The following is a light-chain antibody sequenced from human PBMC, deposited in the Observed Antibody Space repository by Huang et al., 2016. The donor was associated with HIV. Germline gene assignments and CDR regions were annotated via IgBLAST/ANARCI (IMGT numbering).Light chain of an antibody. CDR3: QQRSNWPQNT. J-gene: IGKJ2*01. CDR2: GAS. Sequence: EIVLTQSPATLSLSPGERATLSCRASQNVSSYSAWYQQKPGQAPRLLIYGASNRATGIPARFSGSGSGTDFTLTISSLEPEDFAVYYCQQRSNWPQNTFGQGTKLEIK. CDR1: QNVSSY. V-gene: IGKV3-11*01.